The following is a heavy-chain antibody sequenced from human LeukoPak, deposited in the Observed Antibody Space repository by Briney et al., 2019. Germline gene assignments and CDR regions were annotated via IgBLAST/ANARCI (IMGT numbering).Heavy chain of an antibody. J-gene: IGHJ5*02. Sequence: ASVKVSCKASGYTFTSYDINWVRQATGQGLEWMGWMNPNSGNTGYAQKFQGRVTMTRNTSISTAYMELSSLRSEDTAVYYCATPGGYSSSRVWFDPWGQGTLVTVSS. CDR2: MNPNSGNT. D-gene: IGHD6-6*01. CDR1: GYTFTSYD. V-gene: IGHV1-8*01. CDR3: ATPGGYSSSRVWFDP.